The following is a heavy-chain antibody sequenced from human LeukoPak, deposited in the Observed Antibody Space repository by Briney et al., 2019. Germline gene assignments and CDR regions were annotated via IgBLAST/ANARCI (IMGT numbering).Heavy chain of an antibody. CDR3: ARPPYGSGSYYRV. J-gene: IGHJ4*02. V-gene: IGHV4-34*01. D-gene: IGHD3-10*01. Sequence: SETLSLTCAVYGGSFSGYYWSWIRQPPGKGLEWIGEINHSGSTNYNPSLKSRVTISVDTSKNQFSLKLSSVTAADTAVYYCARPPYGSGSYYRVWGQGTLVTVSS. CDR2: INHSGST. CDR1: GGSFSGYY.